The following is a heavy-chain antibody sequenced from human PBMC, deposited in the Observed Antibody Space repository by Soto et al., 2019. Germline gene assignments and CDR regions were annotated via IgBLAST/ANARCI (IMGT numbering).Heavy chain of an antibody. D-gene: IGHD2-15*01. CDR1: GGSFSGYY. Sequence: PSETLSLTCAVYGGSFSGYYWSWIRQPPGKGLEWIGEINHSGSTNYNPSLKSRVTISVDTSKNQFPLKLSSVTAADTAVYYCARRVVVVAATRDAFDIWGQGTMVTVSS. CDR3: ARRVVVVAATRDAFDI. CDR2: INHSGST. J-gene: IGHJ3*02. V-gene: IGHV4-34*01.